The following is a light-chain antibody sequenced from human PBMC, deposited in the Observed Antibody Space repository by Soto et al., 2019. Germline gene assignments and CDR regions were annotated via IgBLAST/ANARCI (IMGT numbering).Light chain of an antibody. V-gene: IGKV3-11*01. CDR1: QSISSY. J-gene: IGKJ4*01. CDR2: DAF. Sequence: EIVLTQSPATLSLSPGERATLSCRASQSISSYLGWYQQKPGQPPRLLIYDAFNRATGLPARFSGSGSGTDFTLTISRLEPEDFAVYYCQQRSSWPLTFGGGTKVEIK. CDR3: QQRSSWPLT.